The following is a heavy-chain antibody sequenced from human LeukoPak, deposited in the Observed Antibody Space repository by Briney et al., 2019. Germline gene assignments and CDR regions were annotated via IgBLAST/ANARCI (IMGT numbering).Heavy chain of an antibody. CDR2: IYYSGST. CDR1: GGSISSYY. J-gene: IGHJ5*02. Sequence: SETLSLTCTVSGGSISSYYWSWIRQPPGKGLEWTGYIYYSGSTNYNPSLKSRVTISVDTSKNQFSLKLSSVTAADTAVYYCARNKVAVAGTGWFDPWGQGTLVTVSS. V-gene: IGHV4-59*01. CDR3: ARNKVAVAGTGWFDP. D-gene: IGHD6-19*01.